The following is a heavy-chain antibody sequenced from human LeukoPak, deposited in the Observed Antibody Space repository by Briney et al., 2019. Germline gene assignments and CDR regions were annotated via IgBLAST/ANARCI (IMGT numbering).Heavy chain of an antibody. D-gene: IGHD3-10*01. CDR1: GVSVSSGSYY. V-gene: IGHV4-61*01. J-gene: IGHJ4*02. Sequence: SETLSLTCTVSGVSVSSGSYYRSWIRQPPGTGLEWIGYIYYTGSTNYNPSLKSRVSISVDTSKNQFSLKLSTVTTADTAVYYCARRGGSGRSFDYWGQGTLVTVSS. CDR2: IYYTGST. CDR3: ARRGGSGRSFDY.